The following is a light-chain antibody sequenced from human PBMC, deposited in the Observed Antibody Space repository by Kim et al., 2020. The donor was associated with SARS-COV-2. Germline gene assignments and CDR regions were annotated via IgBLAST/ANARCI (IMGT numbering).Light chain of an antibody. Sequence: SPGERATLSCRASQSVSRYLAWYQQKPGQAPRLLIYDASNRATGIPARFSGSGSGTDFTLTISSLEPEDFAVYYCQQRNSWPPWTFGQGTKVDIK. CDR3: QQRNSWPPWT. CDR1: QSVSRY. J-gene: IGKJ1*01. CDR2: DAS. V-gene: IGKV3-11*01.